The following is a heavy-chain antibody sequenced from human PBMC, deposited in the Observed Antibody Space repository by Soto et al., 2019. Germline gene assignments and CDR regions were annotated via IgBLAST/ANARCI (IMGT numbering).Heavy chain of an antibody. CDR2: IRYDGSKK. V-gene: IGHV3-33*01. Sequence: GGSLRLSCAASGFPFSSYAMHWVRQAPGKGLEWVAVIRYDGSKKFYADSVKGRFTISRDDSKNTHYLQMNSLRAEDTAVYYCARENSGMDVWGQGTTVTVSS. J-gene: IGHJ6*02. CDR3: ARENSGMDV. CDR1: GFPFSSYA.